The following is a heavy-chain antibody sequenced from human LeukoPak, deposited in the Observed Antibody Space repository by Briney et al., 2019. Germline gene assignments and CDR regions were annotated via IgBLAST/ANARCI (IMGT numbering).Heavy chain of an antibody. CDR1: GDSTNNSY. D-gene: IGHD6-13*01. CDR3: ARGGTFAGTPFLFDF. CDR2: INFIGAT. V-gene: IGHV4-59*01. Sequence: SGTLSLTCSVSGDSTNNSYWIWMRQPPGKGLEWIGYINFIGATDYNPSLKSRVTMSIDTSKNQFSLKVTSMTAADTAVYFCARGGTFAGTPFLFDFWGQGILVSVSS. J-gene: IGHJ4*02.